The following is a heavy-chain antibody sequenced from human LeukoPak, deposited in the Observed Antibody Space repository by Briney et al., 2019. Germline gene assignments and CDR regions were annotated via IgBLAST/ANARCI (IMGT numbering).Heavy chain of an antibody. CDR1: GFTFRTYW. CDR3: AKDLSGMGYNDAFDI. CDR2: ISGSGAGT. V-gene: IGHV3-23*01. D-gene: IGHD1-14*01. Sequence: GGSLRLSCEASGFTFRTYWMSWVRQAPGKGLEWVSAISGSGAGTYYADSVKGRFTISRDNSKNTLYLQMNSLRAEDTTLYYCAKDLSGMGYNDAFDIWGQGTMVTVSS. J-gene: IGHJ3*02.